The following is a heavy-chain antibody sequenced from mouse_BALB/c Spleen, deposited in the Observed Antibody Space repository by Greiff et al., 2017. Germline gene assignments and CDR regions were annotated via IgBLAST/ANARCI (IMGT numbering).Heavy chain of an antibody. CDR3: VRIPHWDDAMDY. CDR1: GFTFNTYA. D-gene: IGHD4-1*01. J-gene: IGHJ4*01. CDR2: IRSKSNNYAS. Sequence: DVKLVESGGGLVQPKGSLKLSCAASGFTFNTYAMNWVRQGPGKGLEWVARIRSKSNNYASYYADSVKDRFTISRDESQSMLYLQMNNLKTKDTAMYDCVRIPHWDDAMDYWGQGTSVTVSS. V-gene: IGHV10-1*02.